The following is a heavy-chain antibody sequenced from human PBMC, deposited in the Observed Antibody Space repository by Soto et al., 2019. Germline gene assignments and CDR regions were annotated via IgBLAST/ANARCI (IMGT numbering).Heavy chain of an antibody. V-gene: IGHV1-18*01. CDR2: ISAYNGNT. CDR1: GYSFSSYG. D-gene: IGHD2-2*01. J-gene: IGHJ4*02. CDR3: ARGEERVAMPSGY. Sequence: ASVKVSWKAAGYSFSSYGISWVRQAPGQGLEWMGWISAYNGNTNSAQKLQGRVTMTTDTSTSTAYMELRSLRSDDTAVYYCARGEERVAMPSGYWGQGTLVTAPQ.